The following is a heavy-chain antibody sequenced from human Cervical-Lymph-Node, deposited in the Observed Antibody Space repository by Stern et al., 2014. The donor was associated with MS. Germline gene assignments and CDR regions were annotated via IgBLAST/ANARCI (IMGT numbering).Heavy chain of an antibody. CDR3: ARRNSSGYYYYYGMDV. CDR1: GGSISSSSYY. Sequence: QVQLQESGPGLVKPSETLSLTCTVSGGSISSSSYYWGWIRQPPGKGLEWIGSIYYSGSTYYNPSLKSRVTISVDTSKNQSPLKLSSGTAADTAVYYCARRNSSGYYYYYGMDVWGQGTTVTVSS. CDR2: IYYSGST. D-gene: IGHD6-19*01. V-gene: IGHV4-39*01. J-gene: IGHJ6*02.